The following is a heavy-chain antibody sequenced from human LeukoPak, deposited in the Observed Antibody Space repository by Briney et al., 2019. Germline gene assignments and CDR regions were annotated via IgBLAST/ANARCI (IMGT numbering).Heavy chain of an antibody. CDR3: ARWGGTLNAFDV. CDR2: THYSGNT. D-gene: IGHD1-26*01. Sequence: NTSETLSLTCRVSDDSISSYYWNWIRQPPGKPLEWIGYTHYSGNTNYNPSLKSRVTTLVDMSKNQFSLKLSSVTAADTAVYYCARWGGTLNAFDVWGQGTLVTVSS. CDR1: DDSISSYY. J-gene: IGHJ3*01. V-gene: IGHV4-59*08.